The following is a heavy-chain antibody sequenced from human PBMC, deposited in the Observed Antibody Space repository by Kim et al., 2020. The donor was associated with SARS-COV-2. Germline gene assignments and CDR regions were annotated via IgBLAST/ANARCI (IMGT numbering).Heavy chain of an antibody. V-gene: IGHV3-15*01. Sequence: GGSLRLSCAASGFTFSNAWMSWVRQAPGKGLEWVGRIKSKTDGGTTDYAAPVKGRFTISRDDSKNTLYLQMNSLKTEDTAVYYCTTDRPYMVRGVRDAFDIWGQGTMVTVSS. CDR3: TTDRPYMVRGVRDAFDI. CDR1: GFTFSNAW. J-gene: IGHJ3*02. CDR2: IKSKTDGGTT. D-gene: IGHD3-10*01.